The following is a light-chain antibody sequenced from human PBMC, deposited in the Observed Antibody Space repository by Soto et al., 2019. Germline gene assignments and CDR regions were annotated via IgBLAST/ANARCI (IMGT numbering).Light chain of an antibody. Sequence: EIVMTQSPATLSVSLGERATLSCRASQSLSRSLTWYQQKPGQAPRLLIYDASTRATGIPPRFSGSGSGTDFTLTISSLEPEDFAVYYCQQRSNSFGGGTKVDIK. CDR1: QSLSRS. CDR2: DAS. V-gene: IGKV3-11*01. J-gene: IGKJ4*01. CDR3: QQRSNS.